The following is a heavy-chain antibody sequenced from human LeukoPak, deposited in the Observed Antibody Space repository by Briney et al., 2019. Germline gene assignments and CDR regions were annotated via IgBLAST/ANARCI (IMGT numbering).Heavy chain of an antibody. CDR2: ISSSSSYI. CDR3: ARDFNYGEPAGYYYGMDG. D-gene: IGHD4-17*01. Sequence: GGFLRLSCAASGFTFSSYSMNWVRQAPGKGLEWVSSISSSSSYIYYADSVKGRFTISRDNAKNSLYLQMNSLRAEDTAVYYCARDFNYGEPAGYYYGMDGWGQGTTVNVSS. CDR1: GFTFSSYS. J-gene: IGHJ6*02. V-gene: IGHV3-21*01.